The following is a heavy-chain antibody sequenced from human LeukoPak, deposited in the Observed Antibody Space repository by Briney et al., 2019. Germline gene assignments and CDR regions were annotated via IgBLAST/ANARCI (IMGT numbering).Heavy chain of an antibody. CDR3: AHQLTTVLFDH. CDR1: GFSLSTSGVG. V-gene: IGHV2-5*01. Sequence: SGPTLLKPTQTLTLTCTFSGFSLSTSGVGVGWIRQPPGKALEWLALIYWNDDKRYSPSLKSRLTITKDTSKNQVVLTMTNMDPVDTATYYCAHQLTTVLFDHWGQGTLVTVSS. J-gene: IGHJ4*02. D-gene: IGHD4-17*01. CDR2: IYWNDDK.